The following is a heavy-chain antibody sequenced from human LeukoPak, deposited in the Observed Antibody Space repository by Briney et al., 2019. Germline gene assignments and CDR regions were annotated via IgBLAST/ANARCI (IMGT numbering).Heavy chain of an antibody. CDR2: IIPIFGIA. D-gene: IGHD2-2*03. Sequence: SVKVSCKASGGTFSSYAISWVRQAPGQGLEWMGRIIPIFGIANYAQKFQGRGTITADKSTSTAYMELSSLRSEDTAVYYCARSGYCSSTSCLDAFDIWGQGTMVTVSS. J-gene: IGHJ3*02. CDR1: GGTFSSYA. V-gene: IGHV1-69*04. CDR3: ARSGYCSSTSCLDAFDI.